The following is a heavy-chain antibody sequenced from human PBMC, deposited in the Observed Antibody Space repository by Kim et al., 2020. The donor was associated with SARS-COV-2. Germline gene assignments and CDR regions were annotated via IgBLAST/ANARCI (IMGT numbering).Heavy chain of an antibody. V-gene: IGHV4-4*02. CDR1: GGSISSRNW. CDR2: IYHRGST. CDR3: ARLGDSAGGTFYFDL. Sequence: SETLSLTCEVSGGSISSRNWWIWVRQPPGKGLEWIGEIYHRGSTHVNPSLKSRVTLSVDTFTNQFSLHLTSVTAADTAIYYCARLGDSAGGTFYFDLWGQGTLVAVSS. D-gene: IGHD3-16*01. J-gene: IGHJ4*02.